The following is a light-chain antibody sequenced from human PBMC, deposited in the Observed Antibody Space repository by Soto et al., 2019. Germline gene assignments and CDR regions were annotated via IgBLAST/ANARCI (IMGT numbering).Light chain of an antibody. CDR3: QQYNNWPPWT. CDR1: QSVSSY. J-gene: IGKJ1*01. CDR2: SAS. Sequence: ERVLTQSPGTLSLSPGERATLSCRASQSVSSYLAWYQQKPGQAPRLLIHSASSRAAGIPDRFSGSGSGTEFTLTISSLQSEDFAVYYCQQYNNWPPWTFGQGTKVDIK. V-gene: IGKV3D-15*01.